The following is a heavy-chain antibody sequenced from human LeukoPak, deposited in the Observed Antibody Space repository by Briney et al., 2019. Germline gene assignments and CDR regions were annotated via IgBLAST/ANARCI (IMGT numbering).Heavy chain of an antibody. V-gene: IGHV5-51*01. Sequence: GESLKISCKGSGYSFTSYWIGWVRQMPGKGLEWMGIIYPGDSDTRYSPSFQGQVTISADKSISTAYLQWSSLKASDTAMYYCARPSYYDYVWGSYRPLDAFGIWGQGTMVTVSS. CDR1: GYSFTSYW. D-gene: IGHD3-16*02. CDR2: IYPGDSDT. CDR3: ARPSYYDYVWGSYRPLDAFGI. J-gene: IGHJ3*02.